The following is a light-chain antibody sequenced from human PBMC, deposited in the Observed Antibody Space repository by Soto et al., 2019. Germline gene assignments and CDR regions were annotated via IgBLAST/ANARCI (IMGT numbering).Light chain of an antibody. V-gene: IGKV3-20*01. CDR2: GAS. CDR1: QSVSSSH. J-gene: IGKJ2*01. Sequence: ESVLTQSPGSLSLSPGERATLSCRASQSVSSSHLAWYQQKPGQAPRLLIYGASSRATGIPDRFSGSGSGTDFTLTISRLEPEDFAVYYCQQYGSSQYTFGPGTKLEIK. CDR3: QQYGSSQYT.